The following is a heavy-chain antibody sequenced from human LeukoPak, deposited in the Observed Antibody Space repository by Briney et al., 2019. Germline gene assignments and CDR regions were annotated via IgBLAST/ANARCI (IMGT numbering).Heavy chain of an antibody. CDR3: AKEVTGTGKAFHY. Sequence: SGGSLRLSCEVSGFTFSSFAMRWVRQTPGMGLQWVSTISASGDATFHADSVKGQFTISRDNSKNTLYLHMGGLRAEDTAVYYCAKEVTGTGKAFHYWGRGTLLTVSS. CDR2: ISASGDAT. V-gene: IGHV3-23*01. D-gene: IGHD2-21*02. CDR1: GFTFSSFA. J-gene: IGHJ4*02.